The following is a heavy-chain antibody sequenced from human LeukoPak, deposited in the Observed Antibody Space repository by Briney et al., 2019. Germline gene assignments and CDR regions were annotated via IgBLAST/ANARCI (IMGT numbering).Heavy chain of an antibody. CDR1: GYIFDFYW. CDR2: IYVGDSDT. V-gene: IGHV5-51*01. Sequence: GESLKISCQGSGYIFDFYWIAWVRQKPRKGLEWMGIIYVGDSDTRYGPSNQGQFTISADESISTAYMELSSLEASDTAIYYCTRSDSAEGTFDVWGQGTMVTVSS. D-gene: IGHD6-19*01. CDR3: TRSDSAEGTFDV. J-gene: IGHJ3*01.